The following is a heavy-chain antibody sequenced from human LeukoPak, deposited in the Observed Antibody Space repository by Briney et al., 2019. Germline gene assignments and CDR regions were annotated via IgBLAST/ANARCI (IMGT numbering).Heavy chain of an antibody. V-gene: IGHV3-74*01. CDR3: TRDIYGPGDY. CDR1: GFAFSNSW. Sequence: GGSLRLSCAASGFAFSNSWMQWVRQAPGKGLVWVSRINPDGSSSGYADSVKGRFTISRDNAKNTLYVQMNSLRAEDTAVYYCTRDIYGPGDYWGQGTLVAVSS. D-gene: IGHD4-17*01. CDR2: INPDGSSS. J-gene: IGHJ4*02.